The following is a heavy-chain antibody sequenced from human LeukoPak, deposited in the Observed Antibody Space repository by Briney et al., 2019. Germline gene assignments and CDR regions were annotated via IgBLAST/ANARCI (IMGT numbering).Heavy chain of an antibody. CDR1: GGSISSSSYY. V-gene: IGHV4-39*07. CDR2: IYYSGST. Sequence: KPSETLSLTCTVSGGSISSSSYYWGWIRQPPGKGLEWIGSIYYSGSTYYNPSLKSRVTISVDTSKNQFSLKLSSVTAADTAVYYCARVSPGGYGYYYYGMDVWGQGTTVTVSS. D-gene: IGHD5-12*01. CDR3: ARVSPGGYGYYYYGMDV. J-gene: IGHJ6*02.